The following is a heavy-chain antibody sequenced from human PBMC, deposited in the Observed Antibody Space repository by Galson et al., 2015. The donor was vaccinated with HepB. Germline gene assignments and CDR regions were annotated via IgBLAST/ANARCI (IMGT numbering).Heavy chain of an antibody. J-gene: IGHJ5*02. CDR3: ARLVPDPDLEGWFDP. CDR2: IDPSDSYT. Sequence: QSGAEVKKPGESLRISCKGSGYSFTSYWISWVRQMPGKGLEWMGRIDPSDSYTNYSPSFQGHVTISADKSISTAYLQWSSLKASDTAMYYCARLVPDPDLEGWFDPWGQGTLVTVSS. CDR1: GYSFTSYW. V-gene: IGHV5-10-1*01.